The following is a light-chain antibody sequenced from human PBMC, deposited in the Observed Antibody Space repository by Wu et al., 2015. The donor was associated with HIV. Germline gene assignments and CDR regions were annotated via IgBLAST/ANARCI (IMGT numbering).Light chain of an antibody. J-gene: IGKJ4*01. V-gene: IGKV1-33*01. Sequence: SASVGXRVTISCQASQDINNHLNWYQQKAGKAPKLLIYDASNLESGGPIRAQWKWIWNKFSFTISSLQPEDIATYYCQQYKSLPITFGGGTKVEVK. CDR3: QQYKSLPIT. CDR1: QDINNH. CDR2: DAS.